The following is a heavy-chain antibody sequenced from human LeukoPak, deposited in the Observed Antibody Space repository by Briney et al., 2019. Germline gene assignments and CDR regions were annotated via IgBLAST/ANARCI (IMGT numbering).Heavy chain of an antibody. CDR2: IYPGDSDT. J-gene: IGHJ6*02. V-gene: IGHV5-51*01. CDR3: ARHWPDTAYYYGMDV. CDR1: GCSCTNYR. D-gene: IGHD3-10*01. Sequence: GESLKISCKGSGCSCTNYRIGWVRQMPGKGLEWMGIIYPGDSDTRYSPSFQGQVTISADKSITTAYLQWSSLKASDTAMYYCARHWPDTAYYYGMDVWGQGTTVTVSS.